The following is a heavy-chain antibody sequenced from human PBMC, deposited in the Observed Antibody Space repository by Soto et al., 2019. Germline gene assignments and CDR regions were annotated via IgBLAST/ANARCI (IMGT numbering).Heavy chain of an antibody. D-gene: IGHD3-22*01. CDR2: ISYDGSNK. V-gene: IGHV3-30*18. CDR3: AKARDSSGYRPFDY. CDR1: GFTFSSYG. Sequence: GSLRLSCAASGFTFSSYGMHWVRQAPGKGLEWVAVISYDGSNKYYADSVKGRFTISRDNSKNTLYLQMNSLRAEDTAVYYCAKARDSSGYRPFDYWGQGTRVTVS. J-gene: IGHJ4*02.